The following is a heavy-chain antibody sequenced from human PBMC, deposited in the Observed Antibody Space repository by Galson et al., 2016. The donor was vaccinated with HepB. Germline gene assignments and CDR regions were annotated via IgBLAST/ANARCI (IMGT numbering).Heavy chain of an antibody. D-gene: IGHD4-17*01. V-gene: IGHV3-53*01. J-gene: IGHJ4*02. Sequence: SLRLSCAASGYSVSGSYMSWVRQAPGKGLEWVSVLYTGGTTYYADSVDGRFTISRDNSRNTLYLQMNSLRVEDTAVYFCAAAGDFGDYGPFDYWGQGTLVTVSS. CDR2: LYTGGTT. CDR3: AAAGDFGDYGPFDY. CDR1: GYSVSGSY.